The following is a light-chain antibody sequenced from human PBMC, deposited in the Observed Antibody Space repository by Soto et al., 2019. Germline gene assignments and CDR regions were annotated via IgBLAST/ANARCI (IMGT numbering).Light chain of an antibody. Sequence: QSVLTQPPSVSGAPGQRVTISCTGTSSNIGAGYDVHWYQQLPGTAPKLLIYGNSNRPSGVPDRFSGSKSGTSASLAITGLQAEYEADYYCQSYDRSLSRVFGGGTKLNVL. V-gene: IGLV1-40*01. CDR1: SSNIGAGYD. CDR2: GNS. J-gene: IGLJ2*01. CDR3: QSYDRSLSRV.